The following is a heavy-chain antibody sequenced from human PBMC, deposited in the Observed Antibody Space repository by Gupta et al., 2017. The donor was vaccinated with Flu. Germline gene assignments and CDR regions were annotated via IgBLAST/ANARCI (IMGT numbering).Heavy chain of an antibody. CDR1: GFTFSSFA. J-gene: IGHJ4*02. CDR3: AKHIVGDSGAY. D-gene: IGHD1-26*01. CDR2: ISAGADKT. Sequence: CAASGFTFSSFAMSWVRQAPGKGLEWVSAISAGADKTYYADSVKGRFTISRDNSENTLYLQMNSLRAEDTALYYCAKHIVGDSGAYWGQGTLVTVSS. V-gene: IGHV3-23*01.